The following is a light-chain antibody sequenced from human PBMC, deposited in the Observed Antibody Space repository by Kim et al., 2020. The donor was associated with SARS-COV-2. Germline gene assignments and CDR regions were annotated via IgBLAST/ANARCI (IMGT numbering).Light chain of an antibody. J-gene: IGKJ4*01. CDR3: QQRYNWPLT. CDR2: EAS. Sequence: LSPGDRAPLSCRASQSVRSYLAWYQQKLGQAPRLIIYEASNRATGVPARFSGSESGTDFTLTISSLEPEDFAVYYCQQRYNWPLTFGGGTKVDIK. CDR1: QSVRSY. V-gene: IGKV3-11*01.